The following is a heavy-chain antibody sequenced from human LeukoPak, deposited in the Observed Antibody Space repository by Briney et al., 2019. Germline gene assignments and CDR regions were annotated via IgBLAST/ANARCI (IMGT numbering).Heavy chain of an antibody. CDR2: ISSSSSYI. Sequence: GGSLRLSCAASGFTFSSYSMNWVRRAPGKGLEWVSSISSSSSYIYYADSVKGRFTISRDNAKNSLYLQMNSLRAEDAAVYYCARDRSITMVRGVGYYFDYWGQGTLVTVSS. V-gene: IGHV3-21*01. J-gene: IGHJ4*02. CDR1: GFTFSSYS. CDR3: ARDRSITMVRGVGYYFDY. D-gene: IGHD3-10*01.